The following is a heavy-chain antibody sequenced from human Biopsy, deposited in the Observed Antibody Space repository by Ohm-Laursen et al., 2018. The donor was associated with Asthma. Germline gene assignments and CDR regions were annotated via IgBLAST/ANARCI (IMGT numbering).Heavy chain of an antibody. D-gene: IGHD2-21*02. CDR2: ISYDGRNT. Sequence: SLRLSCAASGFTFDNYTMHWVRQAQGKGMEWVTIISYDGRNTYYADSVEGRFTISRDNSKNTLFLQLSSLRPEDTAVYYCARGGLHYYEYYGMDVWGQGTTVTVSS. J-gene: IGHJ6*02. CDR1: GFTFDNYT. CDR3: ARGGLHYYEYYGMDV. V-gene: IGHV3-30*04.